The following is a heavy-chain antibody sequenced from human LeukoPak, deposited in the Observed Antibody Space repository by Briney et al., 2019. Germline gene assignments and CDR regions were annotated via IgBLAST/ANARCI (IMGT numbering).Heavy chain of an antibody. D-gene: IGHD3-22*01. V-gene: IGHV5-51*01. J-gene: IGHJ4*02. Sequence: GESLKIPCKGSGYSFTSYWIGWVRQMPGKGLEWMGIIYPGDSDTRYSPSFQGQVTISADKSISTAYLQWSSLKASDTAMYYCARREYYYDSSGYYPGTYFDYWGQGTLVTVSS. CDR1: GYSFTSYW. CDR3: ARREYYYDSSGYYPGTYFDY. CDR2: IYPGDSDT.